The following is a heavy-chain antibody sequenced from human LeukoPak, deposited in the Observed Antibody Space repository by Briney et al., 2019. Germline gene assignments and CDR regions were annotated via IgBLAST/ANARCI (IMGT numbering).Heavy chain of an antibody. V-gene: IGHV4-59*01. CDR1: GDSITSYY. D-gene: IGHD6-19*01. CDR2: IYYSGST. CDR3: ASSDSSGWFPTEFDP. Sequence: SETLSLTCTVSGDSITSYYWSWIRQPPGKGLEWIGYIYYSGSTNYNPSLKSRVTISVDTSKNQFSLKLSSVTAADTAVYYCASSDSSGWFPTEFDPWGQGTLVTVSS. J-gene: IGHJ5*02.